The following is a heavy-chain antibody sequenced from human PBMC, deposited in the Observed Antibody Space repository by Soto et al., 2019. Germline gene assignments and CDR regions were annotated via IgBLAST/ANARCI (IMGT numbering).Heavy chain of an antibody. J-gene: IGHJ3*01. CDR3: GIVDMITLGGITGSNDALDR. CDR1: GASISSGDYY. CDR2: IYFSEST. D-gene: IGHD3-16*01. V-gene: IGHV4-30-4*01. Sequence: PSETLSLTCNVSGASISSGDYYWSWIRQPPGKGLEWIGYIYFSESTSYNPSLKSRVTISGDKSKNQFSLRVTSVTAADTAVYYCGIVDMITLGGITGSNDALDRWGQGKMVTVSS.